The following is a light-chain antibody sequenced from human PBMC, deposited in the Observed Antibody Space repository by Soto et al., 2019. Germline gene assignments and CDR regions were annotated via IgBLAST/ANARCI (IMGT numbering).Light chain of an antibody. CDR3: QQSYSTPLT. J-gene: IGKJ4*01. CDR2: AAS. Sequence: DIQLTQSPSFLSASVGDRVTITCRASQGISSYVAWYQQKPGKAPKVLIYAASTLKSGVPSRFSGSGSGTDFTLTISSLQPEDFATYYCQQSYSTPLTFGGGTKVDIK. V-gene: IGKV1-39*01. CDR1: QGISSY.